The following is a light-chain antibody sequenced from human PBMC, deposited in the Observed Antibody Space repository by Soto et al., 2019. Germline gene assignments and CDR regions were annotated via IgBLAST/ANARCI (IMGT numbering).Light chain of an antibody. J-gene: IGKJ1*01. CDR2: DVS. V-gene: IGKV1-5*01. Sequence: DIQMTQSPSTLSASVGDRVTITCRASQSVTGWLAWYQQKPGKAPKLLIYDVSTLQGGVPSRFSGSGSGTEFTLTISSLQPDDFATYYCQQYNSYWTFGQGTKWIS. CDR1: QSVTGW. CDR3: QQYNSYWT.